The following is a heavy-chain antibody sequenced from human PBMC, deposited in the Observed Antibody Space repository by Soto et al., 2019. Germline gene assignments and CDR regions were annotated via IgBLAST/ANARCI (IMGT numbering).Heavy chain of an antibody. CDR1: GGSISSGGYS. J-gene: IGHJ4*02. CDR3: ARDREWQLDY. CDR2: IYHSGST. V-gene: IGHV4-30-2*01. Sequence: SETLSLTCAASGGSISSGGYSWSWIRQPPGKGLEWIGYIYHSGSTYYNPSLKSRVTISVNRSKNQFSLKLSSVTAADTAVYYCARDREWQLDYWGQGTLVTVSS. D-gene: IGHD3-3*01.